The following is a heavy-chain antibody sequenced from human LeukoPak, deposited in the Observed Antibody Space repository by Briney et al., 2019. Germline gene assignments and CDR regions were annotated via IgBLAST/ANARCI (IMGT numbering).Heavy chain of an antibody. V-gene: IGHV4-61*09. Sequence: PSETLSLTCTVSGGSISSATYSWSWIRQPAGKGLEWIGHIYTSVSTNYNPSLKSRVTISADTSKNQFSLKLSSVTAADTALYYCVRDGFGDYYFDCWGQGTLVTVSS. J-gene: IGHJ4*02. CDR3: VRDGFGDYYFDC. D-gene: IGHD3-10*01. CDR1: GGSISSATYS. CDR2: IYTSVST.